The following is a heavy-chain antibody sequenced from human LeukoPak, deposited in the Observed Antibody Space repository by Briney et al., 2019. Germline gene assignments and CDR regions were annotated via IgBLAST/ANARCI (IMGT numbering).Heavy chain of an antibody. CDR2: IFPSGGEI. J-gene: IGHJ3*02. V-gene: IGHV3-23*01. CDR1: GFTFSTFA. Sequence: GGSLRLSCAASGFTFSTFAMIWVRQPPGKGLEWVSSIFPSGGEIHYADSVRGRFTISRDNSKSTLSLQMNSLRAEDTAIHYCAKGRPVSRHDAFDIWGQGTMVTVSS. CDR3: AKGRPVSRHDAFDI.